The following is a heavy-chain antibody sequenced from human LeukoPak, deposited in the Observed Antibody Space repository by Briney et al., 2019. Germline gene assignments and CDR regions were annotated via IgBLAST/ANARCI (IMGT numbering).Heavy chain of an antibody. D-gene: IGHD3-9*01. CDR2: LRYDGSNQ. Sequence: PGGSLRLSCAASGFTFSTYAMHWVRQAPGKGLEWVAFLRYDGSNQYYADSVQGRFTISRDNSKNTLYLQMYSLRAEDTAVYYCARDDPHYDILTGYYPIDSWGQGTLVTVSS. CDR3: ARDDPHYDILTGYYPIDS. V-gene: IGHV3-30*02. J-gene: IGHJ4*02. CDR1: GFTFSTYA.